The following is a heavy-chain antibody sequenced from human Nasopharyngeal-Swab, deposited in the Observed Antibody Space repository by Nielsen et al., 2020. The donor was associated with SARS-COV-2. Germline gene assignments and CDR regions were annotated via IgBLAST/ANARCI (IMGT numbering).Heavy chain of an antibody. CDR3: AKGRADYSNPSFDN. J-gene: IGHJ4*02. CDR1: GFSLNNYD. Sequence: SLKISCAASGFSLNNYDLHWVRQAPGKGLEWVSGISWNSGRIAYRDSVKGRFTMSRDNARSSLYLQMNSLRVEDTALYYCAKGRADYSNPSFDNWGQGTLVTVSS. CDR2: ISWNSGRI. V-gene: IGHV3-9*01. D-gene: IGHD4-11*01.